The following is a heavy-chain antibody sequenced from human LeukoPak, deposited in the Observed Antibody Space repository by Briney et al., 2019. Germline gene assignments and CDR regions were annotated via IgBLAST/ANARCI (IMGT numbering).Heavy chain of an antibody. CDR2: ISSDSSVI. J-gene: IGHJ4*02. CDR1: GFSFSDSG. Sequence: GGSLRLSCAVSGFSFSDSGMNWVRQAPGMRLEWVSYISSDSSVIFYADSVKGRFTVSRDNAINSLYLQMKSLRDDDTAVYYCARDKGTYQNEYYFDYWGQGTLVTVSS. CDR3: ARDKGTYQNEYYFDY. D-gene: IGHD2-2*01. V-gene: IGHV3-48*02.